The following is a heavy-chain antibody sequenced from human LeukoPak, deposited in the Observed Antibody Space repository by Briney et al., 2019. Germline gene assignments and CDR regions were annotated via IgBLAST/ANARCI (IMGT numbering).Heavy chain of an antibody. J-gene: IGHJ4*02. D-gene: IGHD3-10*01. V-gene: IGHV3-21*01. CDR2: ISTSSGYI. CDR3: AREIGSGDLEY. Sequence: GGSLRLSCAASGFIFSSYSMNWVRQAPGKGLEWVSSISTSSGYIYYADSVKGRFTISRDNAKNSLYLQMNSLRAEDTAIYHCAREIGSGDLEYWGQGTLVTVSS. CDR1: GFIFSSYS.